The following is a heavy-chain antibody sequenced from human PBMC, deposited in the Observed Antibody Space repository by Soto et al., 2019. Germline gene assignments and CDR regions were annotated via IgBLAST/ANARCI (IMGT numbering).Heavy chain of an antibody. CDR1: GGTFSSYA. Sequence: QVQLVQSGAEVKKPGSSVKVSCKASGGTFSSYAISWVRQAPGQGLEWMGGIIPIFGTANYAQKFQGRVTITADESTSTAYMELSSLRYEDTAVYYCARDLSGDYGDYYYGMDVWGQGTTVTVSS. CDR2: IIPIFGTA. V-gene: IGHV1-69*01. D-gene: IGHD4-17*01. J-gene: IGHJ6*02. CDR3: ARDLSGDYGDYYYGMDV.